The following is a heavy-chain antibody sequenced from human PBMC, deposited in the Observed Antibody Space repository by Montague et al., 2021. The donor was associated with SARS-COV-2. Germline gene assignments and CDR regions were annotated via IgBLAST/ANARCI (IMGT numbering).Heavy chain of an antibody. V-gene: IGHV4-61*10. D-gene: IGHD2-15*01. CDR1: GVAELRRRS. J-gene: IGHJ4*01. CDR2: LLEKRN. Sequence: SETLSLTCTVSGVAELRRRSEEHTSELQSRSELVCRLLLEKRNNYNPSFKSRFTISVDTSENQFSLKVTSVTAADTAVYYCARKVVLADCFDFWGHGTLVTVSS. CDR3: ARKVVLADCFDF.